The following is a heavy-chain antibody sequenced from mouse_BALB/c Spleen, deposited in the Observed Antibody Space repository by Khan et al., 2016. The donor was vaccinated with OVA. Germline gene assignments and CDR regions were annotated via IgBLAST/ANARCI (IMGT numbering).Heavy chain of an antibody. Sequence: EVKLEESGPGLVKPSQSLSLTCTVTGYSITSNYAWNWIRQFPGNKLEWMGYISYSGSTNYNPSLKSRISITRDKSKNQFFLQLNSVTTEDTATYYCARGNYYGYALDYWGQGTSITVSS. CDR1: GYSITSNYA. D-gene: IGHD1-1*01. CDR3: ARGNYYGYALDY. V-gene: IGHV3-2*02. J-gene: IGHJ4*01. CDR2: ISYSGST.